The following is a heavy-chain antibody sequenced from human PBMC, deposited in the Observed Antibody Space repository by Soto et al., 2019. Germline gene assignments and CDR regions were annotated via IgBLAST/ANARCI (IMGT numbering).Heavy chain of an antibody. Sequence: SQTLSLTCAISVASVSSNSAAWNWIRQSPSRGLEWLGRTYYRSNWYNDYAVSVKSPITINPATSKHKLFLQLXSVTPEDTAVYFCARDTIQQQLLNWFEPWGQGTRLTVCS. V-gene: IGHV6-1*01. CDR3: ARDTIQQQLLNWFEP. J-gene: IGHJ5*02. CDR1: VASVSSNSAA. CDR2: TYYRSNWYN. D-gene: IGHD6-13*01.